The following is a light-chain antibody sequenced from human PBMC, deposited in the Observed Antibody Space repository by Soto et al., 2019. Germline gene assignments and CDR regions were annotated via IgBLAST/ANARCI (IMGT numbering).Light chain of an antibody. Sequence: EIVLTQSPGTLSLYQGERATLSCRASQSVSSSYLAWYQQKPGQAPRLLIYGASSRATDIPDRFSGSGSGTDFTLTISRLEPEDFAVYYCQQYGSSRTFGQGTKVEIK. CDR2: GAS. J-gene: IGKJ1*01. CDR1: QSVSSSY. V-gene: IGKV3-20*01. CDR3: QQYGSSRT.